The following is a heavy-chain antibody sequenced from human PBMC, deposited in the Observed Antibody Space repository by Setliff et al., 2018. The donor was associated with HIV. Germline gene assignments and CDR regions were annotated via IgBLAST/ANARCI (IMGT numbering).Heavy chain of an antibody. J-gene: IGHJ4*02. CDR3: ASFFVTTVTNQDY. CDR1: GGSISNSRYY. CDR2: IYYSGST. V-gene: IGHV4-39*01. Sequence: PSETLSLTCTVSGGSISNSRYYWSWTRQPPGKGLEWIGSIYYSGSTYYNPSLKSRVTISVDTSKNQFSLKLSSVTAADTAMYYCASFFVTTVTNQDYWGQGTPVTVSS. D-gene: IGHD4-17*01.